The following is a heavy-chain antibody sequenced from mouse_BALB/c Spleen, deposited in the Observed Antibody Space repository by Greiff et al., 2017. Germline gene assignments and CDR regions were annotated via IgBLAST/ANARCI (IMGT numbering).Heavy chain of an antibody. CDR1: GFTFSSYG. CDR3: ARHDITTAYFDY. V-gene: IGHV5-6*02. Sequence: EVKLVESGGDLVKPGGSLKLSCAASGFTFSSYGMSWVRQTPDKRLEWVATISSGGSYTYYPDSVKGRFTISRDNAKNTLYLQMSSLKSEDTAMYYCARHDITTAYFDYWGQGTTLTVS. D-gene: IGHD1-2*01. J-gene: IGHJ2*01. CDR2: ISSGGSYT.